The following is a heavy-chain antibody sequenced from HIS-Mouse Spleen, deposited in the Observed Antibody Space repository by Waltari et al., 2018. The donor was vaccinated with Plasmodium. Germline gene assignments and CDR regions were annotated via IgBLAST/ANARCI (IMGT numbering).Heavy chain of an antibody. V-gene: IGHV3-7*01. J-gene: IGHJ2*01. D-gene: IGHD6-13*01. CDR2: IKQDGSEK. CDR1: GFAFSSYW. CDR3: ASSWYWYFDL. Sequence: EVQLVESGGGLVQPGGSLRPSCGASGFAFSSYWMSWVRQAPGKGLEWVANIKQDGSEKYYVDSVKGRFTISRDNAKNSLYLQMNSLRAEDTAVYYCASSWYWYFDLWGRGTLVTVSS.